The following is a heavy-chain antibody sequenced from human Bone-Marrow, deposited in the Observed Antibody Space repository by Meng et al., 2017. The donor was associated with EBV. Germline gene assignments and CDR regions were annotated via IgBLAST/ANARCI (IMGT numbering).Heavy chain of an antibody. CDR2: FIPILGTP. V-gene: IGHV1-69*01. CDR1: GGAFSNSA. J-gene: IGHJ4*02. Sequence: QVQLVQSGAEVKKPGASVKVSVKASGGAFSNSAISWVRQAPGQGLEWMGGFIPILGTPNYAQKYQDRVTITADESTSTAYMELSGLRSEDTAVYYCARESGRGYTPDFWGQGTLVTVSS. CDR3: ARESGRGYTPDF. D-gene: IGHD3-10*01.